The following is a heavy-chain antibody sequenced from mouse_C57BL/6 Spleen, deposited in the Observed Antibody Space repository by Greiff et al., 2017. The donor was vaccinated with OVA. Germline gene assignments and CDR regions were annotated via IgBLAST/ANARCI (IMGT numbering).Heavy chain of an antibody. D-gene: IGHD2-5*01. J-gene: IGHJ3*01. CDR3: ARYYYSNYGFAY. CDR1: GYTFTSYW. CDR2: IYPGSGST. Sequence: VQLQQSGAELVKPGASVKMSCKASGYTFTSYWITWVKQRPGQGLEWIGDIYPGSGSTNYNEKFKSKATLTVDTSSSTAYMQLSSLTSEDSAVYYCARYYYSNYGFAYWGQGTLVTVSA. V-gene: IGHV1-55*01.